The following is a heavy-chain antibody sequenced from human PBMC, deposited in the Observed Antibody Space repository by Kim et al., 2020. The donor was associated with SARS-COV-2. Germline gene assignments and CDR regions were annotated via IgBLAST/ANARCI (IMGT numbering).Heavy chain of an antibody. CDR3: ARVFYQYNWNSLPRGYYCYYGMGV. J-gene: IGHJ6*01. CDR2: IKQDGSEK. Sequence: GGSLRLSCAASGFTFSSYWMSWVRQAPGKGLEWVANIKQDGSEKYYADSVKGRFTISRDNAKNSLYLQMNSLRAEDTAVYYCARVFYQYNWNSLPRGYYCYYGMGVWGQGTTGTGSS. D-gene: IGHD1-7*01. CDR1: GFTFSSYW. V-gene: IGHV3-7*01.